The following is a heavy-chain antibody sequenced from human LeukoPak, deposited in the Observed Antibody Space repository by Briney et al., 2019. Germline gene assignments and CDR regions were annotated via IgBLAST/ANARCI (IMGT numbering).Heavy chain of an antibody. Sequence: PSETLSLTCTVSGGSISSYYLSWIRQPPGKGLEWIGYIYYSGSTNYNPSLKSRVTISVDTSKNQFSLKLSSVTAADTAVYYCARVNSSGYYTDAFDIWGQGTMVTVSS. CDR2: IYYSGST. D-gene: IGHD3-22*01. CDR1: GGSISSYY. V-gene: IGHV4-59*01. J-gene: IGHJ3*02. CDR3: ARVNSSGYYTDAFDI.